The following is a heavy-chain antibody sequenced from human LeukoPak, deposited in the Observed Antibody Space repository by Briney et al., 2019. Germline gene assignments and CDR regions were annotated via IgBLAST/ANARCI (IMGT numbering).Heavy chain of an antibody. D-gene: IGHD5-18*01. V-gene: IGHV4-30-4*08. Sequence: ASETLSLTCTVSGGSISSGDYYWSWIRQPPGKGLEWIGYIYYSGSTYYNPSLKSRVTISVDTSKNQFSLKLSSMTAADTAVYYCAREVDSYGYPWYFDLWGRGTLVTVSS. CDR1: GGSISSGDYY. CDR3: AREVDSYGYPWYFDL. CDR2: IYYSGST. J-gene: IGHJ2*01.